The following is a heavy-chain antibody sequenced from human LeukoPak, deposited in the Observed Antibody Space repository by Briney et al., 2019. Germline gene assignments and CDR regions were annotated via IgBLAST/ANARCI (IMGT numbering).Heavy chain of an antibody. V-gene: IGHV3-21*01. CDR2: ISSSSSYI. CDR1: GFTFSNYS. J-gene: IGHJ3*02. Sequence: GGSLRLSCAASGFTFSNYSMNWVRQAPGKGLEWVSSISSSSSYIYYADSVKGRFTISRDNAKNSLYLQMNSLRAEDTAVYYCGADSSGYVDAFDIWGQGTMVTVSS. CDR3: GADSSGYVDAFDI. D-gene: IGHD3-22*01.